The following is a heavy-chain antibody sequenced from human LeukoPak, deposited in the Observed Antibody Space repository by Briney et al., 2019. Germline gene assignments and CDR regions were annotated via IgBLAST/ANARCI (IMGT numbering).Heavy chain of an antibody. Sequence: GGSLRLSCAASGFTVSSNYMSWVRQAPGKGLEWVSSISSSSSYIYYADSVKGRFTISRDNAKNSLYLQMNSLRAEDTAVYYCAREQSRNYCSGGRCYDPGFDYWGQGTLVTVSS. CDR3: AREQSRNYCSGGRCYDPGFDY. V-gene: IGHV3-21*01. D-gene: IGHD2-15*01. CDR1: GFTVSSNY. J-gene: IGHJ4*02. CDR2: ISSSSSYI.